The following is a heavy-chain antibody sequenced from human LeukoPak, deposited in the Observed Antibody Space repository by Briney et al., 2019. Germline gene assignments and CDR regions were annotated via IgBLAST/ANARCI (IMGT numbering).Heavy chain of an antibody. V-gene: IGHV3-30*18. J-gene: IGHJ4*02. CDR3: AKDEGYYYDSSVYPTHFDY. Sequence: TGGSLRLSCAASGFAFSSYGMPWVRQAPGKGLEWVAVISYDGSNKYYADSVKGRFTISRDNSKNTLYLQMNSLRAEDTAVYYCAKDEGYYYDSSVYPTHFDYWGQGTLVTVSS. D-gene: IGHD3-22*01. CDR2: ISYDGSNK. CDR1: GFAFSSYG.